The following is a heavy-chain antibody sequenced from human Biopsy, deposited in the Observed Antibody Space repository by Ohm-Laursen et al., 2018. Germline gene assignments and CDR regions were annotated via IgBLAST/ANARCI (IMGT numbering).Heavy chain of an antibody. CDR3: ARGGGYNWNNGWFDP. V-gene: IGHV1-8*01. Sequence: VASVKVSCKTSGYTFTSYELNWVRQATGQGLEWMGWMNPDSGNTGYAQNFQGRVTMTRNTSISTAYMELSSLRSEDTAVYYCARGGGYNWNNGWFDPWGQGTLVTVSS. CDR1: GYTFTSYE. D-gene: IGHD1/OR15-1a*01. J-gene: IGHJ5*02. CDR2: MNPDSGNT.